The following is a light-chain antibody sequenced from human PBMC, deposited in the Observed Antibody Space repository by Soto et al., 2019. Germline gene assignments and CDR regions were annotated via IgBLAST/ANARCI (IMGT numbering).Light chain of an antibody. Sequence: ETVLTQSPATLSLSPGERATLSCRASQSVSSYLAWYQQKPGQAPRLLIYDASNRATGIPARFSGSGSGTDFTLTITRLEPEDFAMYYCQRYDSLRTFGQGTKVDIK. J-gene: IGKJ1*01. CDR3: QRYDSLRT. CDR1: QSVSSY. V-gene: IGKV3-11*01. CDR2: DAS.